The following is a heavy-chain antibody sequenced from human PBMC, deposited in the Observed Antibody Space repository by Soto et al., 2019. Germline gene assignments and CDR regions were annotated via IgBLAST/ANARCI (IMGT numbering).Heavy chain of an antibody. V-gene: IGHV1-18*01. J-gene: IGHJ4*02. Sequence: QVQLVQSGAEVKKPGASVRVSCQTSAYTFTNYAVSWVRQAPGQRLEWMGWISGDNGNTIYAQKLQGRVTMTTDTYTRKAYMELRSLRSDDTAVYYCATGLLGYCSGGSCYSDSWGQGTLVTVSS. CDR3: ATGLLGYCSGGSCYSDS. CDR2: ISGDNGNT. D-gene: IGHD2-15*01. CDR1: AYTFTNYA.